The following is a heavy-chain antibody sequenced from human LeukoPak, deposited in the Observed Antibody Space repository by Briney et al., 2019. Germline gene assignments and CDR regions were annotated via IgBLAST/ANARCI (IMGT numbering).Heavy chain of an antibody. CDR2: ISYDGSNK. CDR3: ARRGVDNLYYMDV. CDR1: GFTFSSYA. Sequence: GGSLRFSCAASGFTFSSYAMHWVRQAPGKGLEWVAVISYDGSNKYYADSVKGRFTISRDNSKNTLYRQMNILRAEDTAVYYCARRGVDNLYYMDVWGKGTTVTVSS. V-gene: IGHV3-30-3*01. J-gene: IGHJ6*03. D-gene: IGHD5-12*01.